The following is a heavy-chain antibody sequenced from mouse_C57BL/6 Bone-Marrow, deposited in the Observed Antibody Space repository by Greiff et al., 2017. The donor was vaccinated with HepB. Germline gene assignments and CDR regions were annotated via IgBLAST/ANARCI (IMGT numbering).Heavy chain of an antibody. V-gene: IGHV2-5*01. CDR1: GFSLTSYG. CDR3: AKPPPGSSWYFDV. CDR2: IWRGGST. D-gene: IGHD1-1*01. Sequence: QVQLQQSGPGLVQPSQSLSITCTVSGFSLTSYGVHWVRQSPGKGLEWLGVIWRGGSTDYNAAFMSRLSITKDNSKSQVFFKMNSLQADDTAIYYCAKPPPGSSWYFDVWGTGTTVTVSS. J-gene: IGHJ1*03.